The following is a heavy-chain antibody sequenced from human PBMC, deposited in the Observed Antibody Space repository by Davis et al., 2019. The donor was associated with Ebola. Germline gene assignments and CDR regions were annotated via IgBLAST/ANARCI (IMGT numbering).Heavy chain of an antibody. Sequence: SETLSLTCTVSGGSVSSGSYYWSWIRQPPGKGLEWIGYIYYSGSTNYNPSLKSRVTISVDTSKNQFFLKLSSVTAADTAVYYCAREVKWELQGVIYYYYGMDVWGKGTTVTVSS. CDR1: GGSVSSGSYY. CDR3: AREVKWELQGVIYYYYGMDV. D-gene: IGHD1-26*01. V-gene: IGHV4-61*01. J-gene: IGHJ6*04. CDR2: IYYSGST.